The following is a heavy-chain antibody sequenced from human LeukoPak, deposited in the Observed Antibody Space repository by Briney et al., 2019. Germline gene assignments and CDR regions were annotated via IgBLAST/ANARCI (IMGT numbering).Heavy chain of an antibody. CDR3: AREGLATYYMDV. Sequence: GGSLRLSCAASGFTFSSYAMHWVRQAPGKGLEWVAVISYDGSNKYYADSVKGRFTISRDNSKNTLYLQMNSLGAEDTAVYYCAREGLATYYMDVWGKGTTVTVSS. D-gene: IGHD5-12*01. J-gene: IGHJ6*03. V-gene: IGHV3-30*01. CDR1: GFTFSSYA. CDR2: ISYDGSNK.